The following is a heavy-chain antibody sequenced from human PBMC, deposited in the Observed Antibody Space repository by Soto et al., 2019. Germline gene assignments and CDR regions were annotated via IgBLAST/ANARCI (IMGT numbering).Heavy chain of an antibody. CDR3: ARHEGNGNVWPLDY. CDR2: IHYSGST. Sequence: KASETLSLTCTVSGDSIGTTHSYWAWIRQSPGKGLEWIGNIHYSGSTYYMPSLRSRVTLSVDTSKNQFSLRLTSVTAEDTAVYYCARHEGNGNVWPLDYWGQGILVTLSS. CDR1: GDSIGTTHSY. J-gene: IGHJ4*02. D-gene: IGHD2-8*01. V-gene: IGHV4-39*01.